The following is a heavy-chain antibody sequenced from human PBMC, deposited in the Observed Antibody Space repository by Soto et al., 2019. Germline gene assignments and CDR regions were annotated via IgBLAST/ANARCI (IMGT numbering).Heavy chain of an antibody. J-gene: IGHJ3*01. CDR1: GYTFTSYY. CDR2: INPSGGST. Sequence: QVQLVQSGAEVKKPGASVKVSCKASGYTFTSYYMHWVRQAPGQGLERMGIINPSGGSTSYAQKFQGRVTIARDTCTRPVYRELSSMRSEDTAVYYRASGYFDWYDACDLWGQGTMVTVSS. D-gene: IGHD3-9*01. V-gene: IGHV1-46*03. CDR3: ASGYFDWYDACDL.